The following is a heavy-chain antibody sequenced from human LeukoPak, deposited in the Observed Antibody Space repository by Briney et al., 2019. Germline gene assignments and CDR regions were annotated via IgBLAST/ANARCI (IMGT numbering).Heavy chain of an antibody. V-gene: IGHV1-69*02. CDR1: GGTFSSYT. CDR3: ARSYGVGAFDI. Sequence: ASVKVSCKASGGTFSSYTISWVRQAPGQGLEWMGRIIPILGIANYAQKFRGRVTITADKSTSTAYMELSSPRSEDTAVYYCARSYGVGAFDIWGQGTMVTVSS. CDR2: IIPILGIA. D-gene: IGHD3-10*01. J-gene: IGHJ3*02.